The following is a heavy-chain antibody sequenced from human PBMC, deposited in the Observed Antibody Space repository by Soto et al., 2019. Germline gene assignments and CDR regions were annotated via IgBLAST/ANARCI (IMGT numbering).Heavy chain of an antibody. Sequence: QITLKESGPTLVKPTQTLTLTCTFSGFSLSTRGVGVGWIRQPPGKALEWLAVIYWDDDKRYSPSLQSRLTITKDTSKNQVVLTMTNMDPVDTATYYCARKNYGDYPTDYWGREPWSPSPQ. V-gene: IGHV2-5*02. CDR2: IYWDDDK. J-gene: IGHJ4*02. CDR3: ARKNYGDYPTDY. D-gene: IGHD4-17*01. CDR1: GFSLSTRGVG.